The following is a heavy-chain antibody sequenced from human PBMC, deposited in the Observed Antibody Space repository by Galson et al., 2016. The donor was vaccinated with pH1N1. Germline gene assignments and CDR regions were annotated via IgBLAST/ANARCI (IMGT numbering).Heavy chain of an antibody. D-gene: IGHD3-10*01. Sequence: ETLSLPCTVYGGSFSDYYWSWIRQPPGKGLEWIGEVDPSGSTIYNPSLNSRVIISADTSRNQFSLKLTSVTAADTAVYFCARVDFGGKLGDWGQGTQVTVSS. CDR1: GGSFSDYY. CDR2: VDPSGST. CDR3: ARVDFGGKLGD. J-gene: IGHJ4*02. V-gene: IGHV4-34*01.